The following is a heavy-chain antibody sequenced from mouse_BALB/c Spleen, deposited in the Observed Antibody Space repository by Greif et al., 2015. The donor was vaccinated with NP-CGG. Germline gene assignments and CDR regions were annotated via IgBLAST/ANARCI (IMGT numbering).Heavy chain of an antibody. J-gene: IGHJ4*01. Sequence: QVQLQQSGPELVKPGASVKISCEASGYAFTDYYINWVKQKPGQGLEWIGWIYPGSGNTKYNEKFKGKATLTVDTSSSTVYIQLSSLTSEDTAVYFCARRTGTEAMDYWGQGTSVTVSS. CDR3: ARRTGTEAMDY. V-gene: IGHV1-84*02. D-gene: IGHD4-1*01. CDR2: IYPGSGNT. CDR1: GYAFTDYY.